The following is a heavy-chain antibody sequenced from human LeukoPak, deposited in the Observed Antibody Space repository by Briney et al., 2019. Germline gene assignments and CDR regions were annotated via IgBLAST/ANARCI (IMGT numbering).Heavy chain of an antibody. J-gene: IGHJ3*02. V-gene: IGHV5-51*01. D-gene: IGHD6-13*01. CDR1: GYGFASYW. CDR3: ARRNQQLATDAFDI. Sequence: GESLKISCKGSGYGFASYWIGWVRQMPGKGLEWMGIIYPGDSDTRYSPSFQGQVTISADKSISTAYLQWSSLKASDTAMYYCARRNQQLATDAFDIWGQGTMVTVSS. CDR2: IYPGDSDT.